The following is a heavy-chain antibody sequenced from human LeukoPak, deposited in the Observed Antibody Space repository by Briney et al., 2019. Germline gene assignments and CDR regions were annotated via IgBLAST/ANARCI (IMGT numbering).Heavy chain of an antibody. D-gene: IGHD5-18*01. Sequence: SVKVSCKASGGTFSSYAISWVRQAPGQGLEWMGRIIPILGIANYAQKFQGRVTITADKSTSTAHMELSSLRSEDTAVYYCASNLRAPDTAMVAFDYWGQGTLVTVSS. J-gene: IGHJ4*02. V-gene: IGHV1-69*04. CDR2: IIPILGIA. CDR3: ASNLRAPDTAMVAFDY. CDR1: GGTFSSYA.